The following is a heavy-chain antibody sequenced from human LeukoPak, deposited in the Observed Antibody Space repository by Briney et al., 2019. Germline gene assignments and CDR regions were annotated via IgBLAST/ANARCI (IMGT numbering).Heavy chain of an antibody. CDR2: IYYSGST. D-gene: IGHD3-10*01. CDR1: GGSLSSYY. V-gene: IGHV4-59*01. CDR3: ARENGYGSGSYYYYYYGMDV. Sequence: SETLSLTCTVSGGSLSSYYWSWLRQPPGKGLEWIGYIYYSGSTNIKPSLKSRVTMSVDTSKNQFSLKLSSVTAADTAVYYCARENGYGSGSYYYYYYGMDVWGKGTTVTVSS. J-gene: IGHJ6*04.